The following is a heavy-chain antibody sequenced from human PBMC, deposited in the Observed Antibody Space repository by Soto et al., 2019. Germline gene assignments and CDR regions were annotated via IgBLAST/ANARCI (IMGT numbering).Heavy chain of an antibody. V-gene: IGHV1-24*01. Sequence: ASVKVCCKVSGYTLTELSMHWVRQAPGKGLEWMGGSDPEDGETIYAQKFQGRVTMTEDTSTDTAYMELSSLRSEDTAVYYCATVESGSYYFDYWGQGTLVTVSS. CDR2: SDPEDGET. J-gene: IGHJ4*02. D-gene: IGHD1-26*01. CDR1: GYTLTELS. CDR3: ATVESGSYYFDY.